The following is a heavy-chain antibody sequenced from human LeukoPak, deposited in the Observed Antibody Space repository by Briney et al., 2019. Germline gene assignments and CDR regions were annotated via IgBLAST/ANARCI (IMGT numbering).Heavy chain of an antibody. Sequence: GGSLRLSCAASGFTFSSYAMSWVRQAPGKGLEWVSAISRSGGTTYYADSVKGRFTISRDNSKNTLYLQMSSLRAEDTAVYYCAISPYFYDSIGYFPWGQGTLVTVSS. CDR3: AISPYFYDSIGYFP. CDR1: GFTFSSYA. V-gene: IGHV3-23*01. D-gene: IGHD3-22*01. J-gene: IGHJ5*02. CDR2: ISRSGGTT.